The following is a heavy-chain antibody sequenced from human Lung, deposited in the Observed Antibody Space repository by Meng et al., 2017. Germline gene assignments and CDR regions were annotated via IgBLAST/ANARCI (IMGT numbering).Heavy chain of an antibody. D-gene: IGHD6-13*01. Sequence: QVPLVQSGAEVKKPGASVKVSCKPSGYSFTAYYIHWVRQAPGQGLEWMGRIDPNSGVTEYAHKFHGRVTMTGDTSISTAYMELRRLTSDDTAVYYCARDENISAAGKLFSDYWGQGTLVTVSS. V-gene: IGHV1-2*06. CDR2: IDPNSGVT. CDR3: ARDENISAAGKLFSDY. J-gene: IGHJ4*02. CDR1: GYSFTAYY.